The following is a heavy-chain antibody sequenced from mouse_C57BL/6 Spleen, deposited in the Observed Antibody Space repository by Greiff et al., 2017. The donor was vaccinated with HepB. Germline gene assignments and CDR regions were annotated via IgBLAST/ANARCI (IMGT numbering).Heavy chain of an antibody. V-gene: IGHV7-3*01. CDR1: GFTFTDYY. D-gene: IGHD2-4*01. Sequence: EVQLVESGGGLVQPGGSLSLSCAASGFTFTDYYMSWVRQPPGKALEWLGFIRNKANGYTTEYSASVKGRFTISRDNSQSILYLQMNALRAEDSATYYCARSPLINYDAMDDWGQGTSVTVSS. CDR3: ARSPLINYDAMDD. CDR2: IRNKANGYTT. J-gene: IGHJ4*01.